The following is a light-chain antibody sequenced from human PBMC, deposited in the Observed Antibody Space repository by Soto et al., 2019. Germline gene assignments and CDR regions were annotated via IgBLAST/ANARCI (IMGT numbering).Light chain of an antibody. V-gene: IGLV2-23*02. CDR2: EVT. Sequence: SVLNQPASVSGSPGQSITISYTGTNSDLGTYNLVSWYQQHPGKAPKTIIYEVTKRPSGVSKRFSGSKSGNTASLTISGLQAEDEADYYCCSYVGSNIFYVFGTGNKATVL. CDR3: CSYVGSNIFYV. CDR1: NSDLGTYNL. J-gene: IGLJ1*01.